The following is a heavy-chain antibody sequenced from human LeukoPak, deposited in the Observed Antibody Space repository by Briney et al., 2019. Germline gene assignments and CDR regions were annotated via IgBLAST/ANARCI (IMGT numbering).Heavy chain of an antibody. CDR3: AGGLDIAVAGPGGYFDY. V-gene: IGHV3-11*01. J-gene: IGHJ4*02. CDR1: GFTFRDYH. Sequence: GGSLRLSCAASGFTFRDYHMNWIRQAPGKGLEWVSYISPGGDATNFADSVKGRFTISRDNAEESLYLQMNSLTAEDAAVYYCAGGLDIAVAGPGGYFDYWGQGTLVTVSS. D-gene: IGHD6-19*01. CDR2: ISPGGDAT.